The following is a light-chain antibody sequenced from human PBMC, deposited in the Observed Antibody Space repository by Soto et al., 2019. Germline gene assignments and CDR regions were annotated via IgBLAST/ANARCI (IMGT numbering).Light chain of an antibody. J-gene: IGKJ4*01. CDR2: EAS. Sequence: EIVLTQSPATLSLSPGERATLSCRASQSVGNNLAWYQQKPGQAPGLLIYEASTRGTGIPARFSGSGYGTDFTLTISSLEPEDFAVYYCQQHDNWPLTFGGGTKVEIK. V-gene: IGKV3-11*01. CDR3: QQHDNWPLT. CDR1: QSVGNN.